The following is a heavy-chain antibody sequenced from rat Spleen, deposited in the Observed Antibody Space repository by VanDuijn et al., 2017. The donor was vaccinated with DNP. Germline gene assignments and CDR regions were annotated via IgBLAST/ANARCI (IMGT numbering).Heavy chain of an antibody. CDR2: IWTGGTT. CDR3: ARGGGSYFDY. CDR1: GFSLTTYH. Sequence: QVQLKESGPGLVQPSQTLSLTCTVSGFSLTTYHVHWVRQPPGKGLEWMGIIWTGGTTDYNSALKYRLSISRDTSKSQVFLKMNSLQTEDIATYYCARGGGSYFDYWGQGVMVTVSS. V-gene: IGHV2-30*01. J-gene: IGHJ2*01. D-gene: IGHD5-1*01.